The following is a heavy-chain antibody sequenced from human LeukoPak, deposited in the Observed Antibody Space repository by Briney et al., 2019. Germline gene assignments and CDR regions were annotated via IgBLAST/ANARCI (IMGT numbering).Heavy chain of an antibody. CDR2: INYRGSP. CDR3: GRGRTVRGVIRFYYYVDV. CDR1: SRPFSGYY. D-gene: IGHD3-10*01. V-gene: IGHV4-34*01. J-gene: IGHJ6*03. Sequence: SDTLSLPCTVYSRPFSGYYCRWLRHPRGKGLEWFGEINYRGSPNYNPSHKSRVPLSGDTPKNQFSLDLRSVPAGDARVFYCGRGRTVRGVIRFYYYVDVWGKGTTVTVSS.